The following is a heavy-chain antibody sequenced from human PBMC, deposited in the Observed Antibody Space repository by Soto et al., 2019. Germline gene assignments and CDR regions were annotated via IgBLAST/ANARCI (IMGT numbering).Heavy chain of an antibody. CDR3: ARDGKCSSTSCYSIDY. Sequence: GGSLRLSCAASGFTFTRYSMNWVRQAPGKGLEWVSSISSTTNYIYYADSVKGRFTISRDNAKNSLYLQMNSLRAEDTAVYYCARDGKCSSTSCYSIDYWGQGTLVTVSS. J-gene: IGHJ4*02. CDR2: ISSTTNYI. D-gene: IGHD2-2*01. CDR1: GFTFTRYS. V-gene: IGHV3-21*01.